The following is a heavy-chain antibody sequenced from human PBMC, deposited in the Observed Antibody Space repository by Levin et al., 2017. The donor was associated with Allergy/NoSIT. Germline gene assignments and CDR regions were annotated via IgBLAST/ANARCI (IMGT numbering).Heavy chain of an antibody. V-gene: IGHV3-48*03. J-gene: IGHJ4*02. CDR2: ISSTGSTI. CDR3: ARQLGNFWSGYNYFDY. D-gene: IGHD3-3*01. CDR1: GFTFSSYE. Sequence: GESLKISCAASGFTFSSYEMNWVRRAPGKRLEWVSYISSTGSTIYSADSVKGRFTISRDNAKNSLYLHMNSLRAEDTAVYYCARQLGNFWSGYNYFDYWGQGTLVTVSS.